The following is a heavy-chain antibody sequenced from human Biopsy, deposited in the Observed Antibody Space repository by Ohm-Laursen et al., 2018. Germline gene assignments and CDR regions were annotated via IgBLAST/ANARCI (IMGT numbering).Heavy chain of an antibody. CDR2: RIPYFNTI. V-gene: IGHV1-69*13. CDR1: GVTFDTYA. CDR3: VGGQRGPPIGVTVPGDAFDL. Sequence: VASVKVSCKASGVTFDTYAFGWVRQAPGQGLEWMGGRIPYFNTIYYARNFQDRAVITADRSARTTDMQLSGLRPDDPAVYYCVGGQRGPPIGVTVPGDAFDLWGPGTMVTVSP. J-gene: IGHJ3*01. D-gene: IGHD2/OR15-2a*01.